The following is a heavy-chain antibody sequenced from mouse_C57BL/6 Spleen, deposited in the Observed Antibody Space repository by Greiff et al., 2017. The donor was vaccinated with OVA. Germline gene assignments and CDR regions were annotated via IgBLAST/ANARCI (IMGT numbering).Heavy chain of an antibody. D-gene: IGHD1-1*01. V-gene: IGHV1-52*01. CDR2: IDPSDSET. CDR3: ARWGYGSSYYFDY. CDR1: GYTFTSYW. J-gene: IGHJ2*01. Sequence: QVQLKQPGAELVRPGSSVKLSCKASGYTFTSYWMHWVKQRPIQGLEWIGNIDPSDSETHYNQKFKDKATLTVDKSSSTAYMQLSSLTSEDSAVYYCARWGYGSSYYFDYWGQGTTLTVSS.